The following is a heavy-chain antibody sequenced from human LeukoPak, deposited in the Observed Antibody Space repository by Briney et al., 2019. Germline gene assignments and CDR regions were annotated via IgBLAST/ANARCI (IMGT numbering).Heavy chain of an antibody. D-gene: IGHD3-10*01. CDR2: ISSDGNTQ. CDR3: ASWRFRANPDAFDI. Sequence: GGSLRLSCAASGFTFSSYAMHWVRQAPGKGLDWAAVISSDGNTQYYADSVKGRFTISRDNAKNSLYLQMDSLRAEDTAVYYCASWRFRANPDAFDIWGQGTMVTVSS. CDR1: GFTFSSYA. J-gene: IGHJ3*02. V-gene: IGHV3-30-3*01.